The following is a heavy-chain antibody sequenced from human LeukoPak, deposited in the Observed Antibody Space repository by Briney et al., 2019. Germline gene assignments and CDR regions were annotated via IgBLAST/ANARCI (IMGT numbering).Heavy chain of an antibody. CDR1: GFTVSSNY. V-gene: IGHV3-53*01. CDR2: IYSGGST. Sequence: GGSLRLSCAASGFTVSSNYMSWVRQAPGKGLEWVSVIYSGGSTYYADSVKGRFTISRDNSKNTLYLQMNSLRAEDTAVYYCARDTVVTTGAYYYYYGMDVWGQGTTVTVSS. CDR3: ARDTVVTTGAYYYYYGMDV. D-gene: IGHD4-23*01. J-gene: IGHJ6*02.